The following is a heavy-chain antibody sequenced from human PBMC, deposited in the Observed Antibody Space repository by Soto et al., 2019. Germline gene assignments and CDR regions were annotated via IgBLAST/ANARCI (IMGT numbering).Heavy chain of an antibody. Sequence: SETLSLTCTVSGGSISSYYWSWIRQPPGKGLEWIGYIYYSGSTNYNPYLKSRVTISVDTSKNQFSLKLSSVTAADTAVYYCARVRAVVTLGSSWSYYYYGMDVWGQGTTVTVSS. CDR2: IYYSGST. V-gene: IGHV4-59*01. CDR3: ARVRAVVTLGSSWSYYYYGMDV. CDR1: GGSISSYY. D-gene: IGHD6-13*01. J-gene: IGHJ6*02.